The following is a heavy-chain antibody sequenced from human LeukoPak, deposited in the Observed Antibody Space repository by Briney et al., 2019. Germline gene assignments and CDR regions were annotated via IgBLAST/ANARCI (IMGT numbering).Heavy chain of an antibody. J-gene: IGHJ4*02. CDR3: ARQVVGAPFDN. CDR2: IYYSGST. CDR1: GGSISSYY. V-gene: IGHV4-59*08. D-gene: IGHD1-26*01. Sequence: SETLSLTCTVSGGSISSYYWSWIRQPPGKGLEWIGYIYYSGSTNYNPSLKSRVTISVDTSKNQSSLNLSSVTAADTAVYYCARQVVGAPFDNWGQGTLVTVSS.